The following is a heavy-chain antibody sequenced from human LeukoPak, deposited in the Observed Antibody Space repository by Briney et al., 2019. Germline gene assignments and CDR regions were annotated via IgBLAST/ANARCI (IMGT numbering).Heavy chain of an antibody. J-gene: IGHJ4*02. D-gene: IGHD6-13*01. CDR1: GFTFSSYN. CDR2: ISSSSSTI. V-gene: IGHV3-48*02. Sequence: GGSLRLSCAASGFTFSSYNMNWVRQAPGKGLEWVSYISSSSSTIYHADSVKGRFIISRDNAKSSLYLQMNSLRDEDTAVYYCARILTGYSSNWYPFDYWGQGTLVTVSS. CDR3: ARILTGYSSNWYPFDY.